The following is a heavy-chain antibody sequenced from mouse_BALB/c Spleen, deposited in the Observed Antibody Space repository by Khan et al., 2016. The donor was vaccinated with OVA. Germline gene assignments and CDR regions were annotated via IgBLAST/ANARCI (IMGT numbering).Heavy chain of an antibody. CDR3: ARVGAYYRNDGWFAY. V-gene: IGHV1-4*01. J-gene: IGHJ3*01. D-gene: IGHD2-14*01. CDR2: INPSSNYT. Sequence: VQLQESGAELARPGASVKMSCKASGYTFTSYTMHWVKQRPGQGLEWIGYINPSSNYTNSNQKFKDKATLTADKSSSTAYMQLSSLTSEDSAVYYCARVGAYYRNDGWFAYWGQGTLVTVSA. CDR1: GYTFTSYT.